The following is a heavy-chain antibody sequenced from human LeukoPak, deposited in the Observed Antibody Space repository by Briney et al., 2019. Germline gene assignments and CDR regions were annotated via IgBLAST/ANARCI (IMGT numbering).Heavy chain of an antibody. CDR1: GGSISSSSYY. D-gene: IGHD6-13*01. Sequence: PSETLSLTCTVSGGSISSSSYYWGWIRQPPGKGLEWIGSIYYSGSTYYNPSLKSRVTISVDTSKNQFSLKLSSVTAADTAVYYCARATAAGLNWFDPWGQGTLVTVSS. V-gene: IGHV4-39*07. CDR2: IYYSGST. J-gene: IGHJ5*02. CDR3: ARATAAGLNWFDP.